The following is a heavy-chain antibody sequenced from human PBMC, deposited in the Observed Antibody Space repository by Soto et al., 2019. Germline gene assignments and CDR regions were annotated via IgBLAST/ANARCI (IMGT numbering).Heavy chain of an antibody. CDR2: IVVGSGNT. CDR3: ARTRTGYCSSTSCYTPYYYYGMDV. J-gene: IGHJ6*02. Sequence: SVKVSCKASGFTFTSSAVQWVRQARGQRLEWIGWIVVGSGNTNYAQKFQERVTITRDMSTSTAYMELSSLRSEDTAVYYCARTRTGYCSSTSCYTPYYYYGMDVWGQGTTVTVSS. CDR1: GFTFTSSA. V-gene: IGHV1-58*01. D-gene: IGHD2-2*02.